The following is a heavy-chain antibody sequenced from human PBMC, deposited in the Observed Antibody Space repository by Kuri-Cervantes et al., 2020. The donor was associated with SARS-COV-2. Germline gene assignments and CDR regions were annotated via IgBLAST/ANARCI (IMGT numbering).Heavy chain of an antibody. J-gene: IGHJ5*02. Sequence: SETLSLTCTVSRGSISSSSYYWGWIRQPPGKGLEWIGSIYYTGNTYYNPSLNSRVTISVDTSKNQFSLKLSSVTAADTAVYYCARHVGYCSSTSCRQGIWFDPWGQGTLVTVSS. CDR2: IYYTGNT. CDR1: RGSISSSSYY. CDR3: ARHVGYCSSTSCRQGIWFDP. V-gene: IGHV4-39*01. D-gene: IGHD2-2*01.